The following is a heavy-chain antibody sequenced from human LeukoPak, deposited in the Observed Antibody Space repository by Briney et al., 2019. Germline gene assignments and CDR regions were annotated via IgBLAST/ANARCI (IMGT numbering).Heavy chain of an antibody. CDR3: ARYLLEWSSFDY. Sequence: PSETLSLTCTVSGGSISSYYWSWIRQPAGKGLEWIGRIYTSGSTNYSPSLKSRVTMSVDTSKKQFSLKLSSVTAADTAVYYCARYLLEWSSFDYWGQGTLVTVSS. CDR2: IYTSGST. V-gene: IGHV4-4*07. D-gene: IGHD3-3*01. J-gene: IGHJ4*02. CDR1: GGSISSYY.